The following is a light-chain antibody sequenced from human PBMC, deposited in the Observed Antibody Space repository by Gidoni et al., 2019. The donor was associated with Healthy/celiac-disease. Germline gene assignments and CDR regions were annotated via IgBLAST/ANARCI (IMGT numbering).Light chain of an antibody. CDR3: QQYNTYRG. CDR1: QSISSW. Sequence: DIQMTQSLSTLSASVGDRVTITCRASQSISSWLAWYQQKPGKAPKLLIYKASSLESGVPSRFSGSGSGTEFTLTISSLQPDDFATYYCQQYNTYRGFGQGTKVEIK. V-gene: IGKV1-5*03. J-gene: IGKJ1*01. CDR2: KAS.